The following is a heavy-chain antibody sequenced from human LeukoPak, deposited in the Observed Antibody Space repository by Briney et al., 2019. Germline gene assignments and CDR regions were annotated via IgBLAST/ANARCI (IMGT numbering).Heavy chain of an antibody. Sequence: SETLSLTCAVSGGSISSYYWSWIRQPPGKGLEWIGYIYYSGSTNYNPSLKSRVTISVDTSKNQFSLKLSSVTAADTAVYYCASLSRWELQYFDYWGQGTLVTVSS. CDR1: GGSISSYY. J-gene: IGHJ4*02. V-gene: IGHV4-59*01. CDR3: ASLSRWELQYFDY. CDR2: IYYSGST. D-gene: IGHD1-26*01.